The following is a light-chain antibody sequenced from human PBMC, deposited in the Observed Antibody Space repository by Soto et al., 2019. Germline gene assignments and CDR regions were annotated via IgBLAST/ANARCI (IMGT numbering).Light chain of an antibody. CDR1: SSDVGGYNY. CDR2: EVS. Sequence: QSALTQPPSASGSPGQSVTISCTGTSSDVGGYNYVSWYQQHPSKAPKLMIYEVSKRPSGVPDRFSGSKSGNTDSLTVSGLQAEDEADYYCSAYAGSNNLGVFGGGTKLTVL. J-gene: IGLJ3*02. V-gene: IGLV2-8*01. CDR3: SAYAGSNNLGV.